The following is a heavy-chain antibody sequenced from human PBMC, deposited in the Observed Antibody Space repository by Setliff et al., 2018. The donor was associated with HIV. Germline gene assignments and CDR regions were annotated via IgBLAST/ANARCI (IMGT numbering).Heavy chain of an antibody. J-gene: IGHJ4*02. CDR2: IYYSGST. D-gene: IGHD3-3*01. V-gene: IGHV4-39*01. CDR3: VRGGGEHYSLFSGYYTPWGDF. Sequence: SETLSLTCTVSGGSISSSSYYWGWIRQPPGKGLEWIGSIYYSGSTYYNPSLKSRVTISVDTSKNQFSLKRSSVTAADTAVYYCVRGGGEHYSLFSGYYTPWGDFWGQGTLVTVSS. CDR1: GGSISSSSYY.